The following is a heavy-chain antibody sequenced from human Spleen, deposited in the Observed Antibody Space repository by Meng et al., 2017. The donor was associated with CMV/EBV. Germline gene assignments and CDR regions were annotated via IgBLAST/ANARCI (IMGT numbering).Heavy chain of an antibody. CDR2: IYYSGST. Sequence: LQLQESVPGLVRSSETLSLTCTVSGGSTSSSSYYWGWNRQPPGKGLEWIGSIYYSGSTYYNPSLKSRVTISVDTSKNQFSLKLSSVTAADTAVYYCARELRDIVVVPAAPRWFDPWGQGTLVTVSS. D-gene: IGHD2-2*01. J-gene: IGHJ5*02. CDR3: ARELRDIVVVPAAPRWFDP. CDR1: GGSTSSSSYY. V-gene: IGHV4-39*07.